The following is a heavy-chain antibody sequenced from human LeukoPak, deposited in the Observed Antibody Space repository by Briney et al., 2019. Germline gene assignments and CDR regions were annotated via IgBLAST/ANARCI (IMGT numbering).Heavy chain of an antibody. CDR1: GGSISSSPYS. J-gene: IGHJ4*02. Sequence: SETLSLTCSVSGGSISSSPYSWAWIRQPPGKGLEWVGSIYYTGSTNYNPSLKSRVTISVDTSKNQFSLKLSSVTAADSAVFYCATVTPNVSDFWTGSSGNYFDYWGQGNLVTVSS. CDR2: IYYTGST. V-gene: IGHV4-39*07. D-gene: IGHD3/OR15-3a*01. CDR3: ATVTPNVSDFWTGSSGNYFDY.